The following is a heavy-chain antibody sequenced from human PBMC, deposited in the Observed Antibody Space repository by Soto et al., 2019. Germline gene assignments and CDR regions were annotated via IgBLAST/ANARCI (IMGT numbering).Heavy chain of an antibody. CDR2: INHSGST. D-gene: IGHD1-1*01. J-gene: IGHJ2*01. CDR3: ARDDVTYWYFDL. CDR1: GGSFSGYY. Sequence: QVQLQQWGAGLLKPSETLSLTCAVYGGSFSGYYWSWIRQPPGKGLEWIGEINHSGSTNYNPSLKSRVTISVDTSKNQFSLKLSSVTAADTAVYYCARDDVTYWYFDLWGRGTLVTVSS. V-gene: IGHV4-34*01.